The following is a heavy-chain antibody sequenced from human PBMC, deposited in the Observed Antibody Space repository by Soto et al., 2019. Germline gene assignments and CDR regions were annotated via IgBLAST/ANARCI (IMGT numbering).Heavy chain of an antibody. J-gene: IGHJ4*02. CDR2: VYYTGST. V-gene: IGHV4-59*01. Sequence: SETLSLTCSVSGGSISGSYWSWIRQSPGKGLEWLGYVYYTGSTNYSPSLRSRGSISVDTSNNEFSLRLSSVTAADTAVYFCARSVSVPGAHIDYWGQGTQVTVSS. CDR3: ARSVSVPGAHIDY. D-gene: IGHD2-8*02. CDR1: GGSISGSY.